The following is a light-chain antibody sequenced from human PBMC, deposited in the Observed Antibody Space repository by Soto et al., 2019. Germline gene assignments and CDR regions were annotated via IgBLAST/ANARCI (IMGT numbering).Light chain of an antibody. CDR3: QQYGGSPIT. V-gene: IGKV3-20*01. Sequence: EIELTQSPDTLSLSPGERATLSCRASESVATTGLAWYQHRRGQAPRLLIFGATGRATGIPDRFSGSGSGADFTLTIDRLEPEDFAVYYCQQYGGSPITFGQGTRLRL. CDR1: ESVATTG. J-gene: IGKJ5*01. CDR2: GAT.